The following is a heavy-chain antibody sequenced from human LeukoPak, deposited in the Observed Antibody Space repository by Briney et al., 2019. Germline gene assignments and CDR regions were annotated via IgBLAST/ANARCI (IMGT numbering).Heavy chain of an antibody. J-gene: IGHJ5*02. CDR2: INPSGRST. CDR1: PYTFDKYY. CDR3: ARDSLELQRRNWFDP. D-gene: IGHD1-7*01. V-gene: IGHV1-46*02. Sequence: ASVKLSCKASPYTFDKYYIHWVRQAPGQGLEWMGVINPSGRSTSYAQQFQGRVTVTRDTSTSTVYKDLSSLRSEDSAVYYCARDSLELQRRNWFDPWGQGTLVTVSS.